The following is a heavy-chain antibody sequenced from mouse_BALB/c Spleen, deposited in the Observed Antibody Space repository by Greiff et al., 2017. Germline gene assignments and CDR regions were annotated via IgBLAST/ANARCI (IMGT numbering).Heavy chain of an antibody. CDR1: GYAFTNYL. J-gene: IGHJ3*01. CDR2: INPGSGGT. CDR3: ARTGATVGAY. D-gene: IGHD1-1*01. V-gene: IGHV1-54*01. Sequence: VQRVESGAELVRPGTSVKVSCKASGYAFTNYLIEWVKQRPGQGLEWIGVINPGSGGTNYNEKFKGKATLTADKSSSTAYMQLSSLTSDDSAVYFCARTGATVGAYWGQGTLVTVSA.